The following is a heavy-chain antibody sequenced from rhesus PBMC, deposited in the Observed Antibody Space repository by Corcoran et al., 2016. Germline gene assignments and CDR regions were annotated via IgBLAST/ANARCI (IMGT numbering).Heavy chain of an antibody. V-gene: IGHV4-65*01. J-gene: IGHJ4*01. Sequence: QVQLQESGPGLVKPSETLYPTCAVSGGSFRSSNWGSGISQPPGEGAEWIGYISGSSGGTYYNPSLKSRVTISTDTSKNQFSLKLSSVTTADTAVYFCARHSGQFLEWLYLDYWGQGVLVTVSS. D-gene: IGHD3-3*01. CDR2: ISGSSGGT. CDR3: ARHSGQFLEWLYLDY. CDR1: GGSFRSSNW.